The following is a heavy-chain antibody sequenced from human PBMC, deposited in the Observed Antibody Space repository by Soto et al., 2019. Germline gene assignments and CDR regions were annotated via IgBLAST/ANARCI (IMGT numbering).Heavy chain of an antibody. CDR1: GLRFSSYW. D-gene: IGHD3-9*01. V-gene: IGHV3-7*01. CDR2: IEQDGSET. CDR3: ARVDDYYDILAGYPSAMDV. J-gene: IGHJ6*02. Sequence: GGSLRLSCVASGLRFSSYWMSWVRQAPGKGLEWVANIEQDGSETYYMDSVTGRFTISRDNAKKSLYLQMNSLRAEDTAVYYCARVDDYYDILAGYPSAMDVWGQGTTVTVSS.